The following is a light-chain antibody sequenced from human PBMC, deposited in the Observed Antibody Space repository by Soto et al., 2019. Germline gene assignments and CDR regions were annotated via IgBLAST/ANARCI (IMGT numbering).Light chain of an antibody. CDR2: HAS. CDR3: QQYNHHPLT. V-gene: IGKV1-16*02. Sequence: DVQMTQSPSSLSASVGDRVTITCRASQDINIYLAWFQQKPGQAPKSLIYHASTLQSGVPSKFAGSASGTDFTLTISSLQPEDSATYYCQQYNHHPLTFGGGTKVDI. J-gene: IGKJ4*01. CDR1: QDINIY.